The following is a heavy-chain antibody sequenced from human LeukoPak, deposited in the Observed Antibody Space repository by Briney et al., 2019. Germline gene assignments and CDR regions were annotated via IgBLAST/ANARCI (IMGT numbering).Heavy chain of an antibody. CDR3: ARVRDYYDSSGYKERLVDY. CDR1: GGSISSGDYY. J-gene: IGHJ4*02. Sequence: PSQTPSLTCTVSGGSISSGDYYWSWIRQPPGKGLEWIGYIYYSGSTYYNPSLKSRVTTSVDTSKNQFSLKLSSVTAADTAVYYCARVRDYYDSSGYKERLVDYWGQGTLVTVSS. CDR2: IYYSGST. D-gene: IGHD3-22*01. V-gene: IGHV4-30-4*08.